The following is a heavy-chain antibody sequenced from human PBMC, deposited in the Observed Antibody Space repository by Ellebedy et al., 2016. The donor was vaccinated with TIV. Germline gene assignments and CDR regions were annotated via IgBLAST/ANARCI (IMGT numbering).Heavy chain of an antibody. CDR2: INSNGDSR. Sequence: PGGSLRLSCAASGFISSSYAMSWVRQRPGKGLEWVSSINSNGDSRHHADSVKGRFTISRDNSKNTLYLQMDGLRDDDTAIYFCAKDHWAGYSSGPASQFDTWGQGTLVTVSS. D-gene: IGHD6-19*01. CDR1: GFISSSYA. J-gene: IGHJ4*02. CDR3: AKDHWAGYSSGPASQFDT. V-gene: IGHV3-23*01.